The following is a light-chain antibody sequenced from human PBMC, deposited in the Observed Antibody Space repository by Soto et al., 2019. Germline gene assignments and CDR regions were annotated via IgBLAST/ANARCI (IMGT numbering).Light chain of an antibody. CDR2: RNN. V-gene: IGLV1-47*01. J-gene: IGLJ1*01. Sequence: QSVLTQPPSASGTPGERVTISCSGSSSNIGSNYVYWYQQLPGTAPKLLIYRNNQRPSGVPDRFSGSKSGTSASLAISGLRSEDGADYYCAAWDDSLSGRGVFGTGTKATVL. CDR1: SSNIGSNY. CDR3: AAWDDSLSGRGV.